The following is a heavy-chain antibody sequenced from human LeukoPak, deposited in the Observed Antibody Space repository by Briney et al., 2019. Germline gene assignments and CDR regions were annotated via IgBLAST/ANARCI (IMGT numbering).Heavy chain of an antibody. D-gene: IGHD1-26*01. V-gene: IGHV3-21*01. J-gene: IGHJ4*02. CDR1: GFAFSSYS. CDR3: ARDLSRVGDTGYCDY. Sequence: GGSLRLSCAASGFAFSSYSMNWVRQAPGKGLEWVSSISSSSSYIYYADSVKGRFTISRDNAKNSLYLQMNSLRAEDTAVYYCARDLSRVGDTGYCDYWGQGTLVTVSS. CDR2: ISSSSSYI.